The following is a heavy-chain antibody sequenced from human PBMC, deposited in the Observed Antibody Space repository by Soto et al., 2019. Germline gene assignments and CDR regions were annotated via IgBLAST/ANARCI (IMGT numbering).Heavy chain of an antibody. CDR1: GGSMKNNDW. CDR2: IHHTGDN. CDR3: ARGSALGTFGLDV. J-gene: IGHJ6*02. D-gene: IGHD1-26*01. Sequence: PSEILSLTCAVSGGSMKNNDWWSWVRQSPGQGLEWIGEIHHTGDNKYNPSLRSRVTMSVDTSKKHVSLQLNSVTGADTAVYYCARGSALGTFGLDVWGQGTTVTVSS. V-gene: IGHV4-4*02.